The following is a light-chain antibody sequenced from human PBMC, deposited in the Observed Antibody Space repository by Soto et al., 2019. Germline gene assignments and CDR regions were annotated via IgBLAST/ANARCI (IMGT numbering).Light chain of an antibody. CDR2: DAS. CDR1: QSVSSY. Sequence: EIVLTQSPATLSLSPGERATLSCRASQSVSSYLAWYQQKPGQAPRLLIYDASNRATGIPARFSGSGFGTDFTLTISSLEPEDFAVYYCQQRSNRSITFGQGTRLEIK. J-gene: IGKJ5*01. V-gene: IGKV3-11*01. CDR3: QQRSNRSIT.